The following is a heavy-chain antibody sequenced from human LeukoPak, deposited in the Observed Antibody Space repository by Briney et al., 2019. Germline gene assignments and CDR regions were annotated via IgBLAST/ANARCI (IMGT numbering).Heavy chain of an antibody. D-gene: IGHD3-22*01. CDR1: GYTFTSYG. V-gene: IGHV1-18*01. CDR3: AVLKASSGYYEPYYFDY. J-gene: IGHJ4*02. CDR2: ISAYNGNT. Sequence: GASVKVSCKASGYTFTSYGISWVRQAPGQGLEWMGWISAYNGNTNYAQKLQGRVTMTTDTSTSTAYMELRSLRSDDTAVYYCAVLKASSGYYEPYYFDYWGQGTLVTVSS.